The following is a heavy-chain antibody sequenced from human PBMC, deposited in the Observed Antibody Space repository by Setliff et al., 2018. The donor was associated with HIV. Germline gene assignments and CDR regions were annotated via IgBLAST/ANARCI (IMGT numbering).Heavy chain of an antibody. CDR3: AGETNASGSLTAYWYFDL. D-gene: IGHD3-10*01. V-gene: IGHV4-39*02. CDR2: IYYSGST. J-gene: IGHJ2*01. Sequence: SETLSLTCTVSSGSISSSSYYWGWIRQPPGKGLEWIGSIYYSGSTYYNPSLKSRVTISVDTSKNQFSLKLNSVTAADTAVYYCAGETNASGSLTAYWYFDLWGRGTLVTVSS. CDR1: SGSISSSSYY.